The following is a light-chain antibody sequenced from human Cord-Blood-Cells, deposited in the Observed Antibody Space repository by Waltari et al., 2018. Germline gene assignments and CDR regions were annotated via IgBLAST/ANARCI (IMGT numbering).Light chain of an antibody. CDR3: SSYTSGSTLV. J-gene: IGLJ3*02. CDR1: RRDAGRSIY. V-gene: IGLV2-14*03. Sequence: QSALTQPASVSGSLGQSITHPCTGTRRDAGRSIYVSWYQQHPVKAPTLMMYVVSSRPSWVSNRCSGTKSGNTGSLTISGRQAEDEADYYCSSYTSGSTLVFGGGIKLAVL. CDR2: VVS.